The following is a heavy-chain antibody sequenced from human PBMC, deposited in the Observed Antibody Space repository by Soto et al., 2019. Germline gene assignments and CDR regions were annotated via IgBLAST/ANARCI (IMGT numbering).Heavy chain of an antibody. CDR1: GGSVSSGSYY. V-gene: IGHV4-61*01. CDR2: IYYSGST. Sequence: SETLSLTCTVSGGSVSSGSYYWSWIRQPPGKGLEWIGYIYYSGSTNYNPSLKSRVTISVDTSKNQFSLKLSSVTAADTAVYYCARSYYYYDSSGYYQYYFDYWGQGTLVTVS. J-gene: IGHJ4*02. CDR3: ARSYYYYDSSGYYQYYFDY. D-gene: IGHD3-22*01.